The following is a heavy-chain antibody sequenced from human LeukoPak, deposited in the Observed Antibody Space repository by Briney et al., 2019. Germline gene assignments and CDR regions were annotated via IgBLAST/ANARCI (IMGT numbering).Heavy chain of an antibody. V-gene: IGHV3-48*01. CDR2: ISSSSSTM. CDR1: GFTFSSYS. D-gene: IGHD3-22*01. CDR3: ARADQYYYDSSGYPARGYYFDY. Sequence: GGSLRLSCAASGFTFSSYSMNWVRQAPGKGLEWVSYISSSSSTMYYADSVKGRFTISRDNAKNSLYLQMNSLRAEDTAVYYCARADQYYYDSSGYPARGYYFDYWGQGTLVTVSS. J-gene: IGHJ4*02.